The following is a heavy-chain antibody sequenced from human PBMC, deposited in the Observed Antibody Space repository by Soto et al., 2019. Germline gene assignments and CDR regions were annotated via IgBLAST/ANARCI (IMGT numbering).Heavy chain of an antibody. CDR3: ARDNGEFDP. J-gene: IGHJ5*02. CDR1: GFTFSSYT. V-gene: IGHV3-21*01. D-gene: IGHD3-10*01. CDR2: ISSSSTYI. Sequence: EVQLMESGGGLVKPGGSLRLSCAASGFTFSSYTMSWVRQAPGKGLEWVSSISSSSTYIYYADSVKGRFTISRDNDKNSLYLEMNSLRAEDTAVYYCARDNGEFDPWGQGTLVTVSS.